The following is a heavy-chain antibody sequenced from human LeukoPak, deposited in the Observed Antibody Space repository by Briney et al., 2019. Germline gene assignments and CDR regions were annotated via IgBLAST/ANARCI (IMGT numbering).Heavy chain of an antibody. CDR1: GDSISSYY. V-gene: IGHV4-59*01. Sequence: PSEALSLTCTVSGDSISSYYCSWIRQPPGKGLEWIGYIYYSGTTNYNPSLKSRVTIAVDTSKNQFSLKLSSVTAADTAVYYCARHSSLAHFDHWGQGSLVTVSS. CDR3: ARHSSLAHFDH. J-gene: IGHJ4*02. CDR2: IYYSGTT.